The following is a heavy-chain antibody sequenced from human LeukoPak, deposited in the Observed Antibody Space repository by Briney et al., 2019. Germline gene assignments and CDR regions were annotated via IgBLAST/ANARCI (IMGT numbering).Heavy chain of an antibody. CDR3: ATGGAVYYGSGSYSPHPIDY. CDR1: GYTFTSYG. J-gene: IGHJ4*02. CDR2: ISAYNGNT. V-gene: IGHV1-18*01. Sequence: GASVKVSCKASGYTFTSYGISWVRQAPGQGLEWMGWISAYNGNTNYAQKLQGRVTMTTDTSTSTAYMELRSLRSDDTAVYYCATGGAVYYGSGSYSPHPIDYWGQGTLVTVSS. D-gene: IGHD3-10*01.